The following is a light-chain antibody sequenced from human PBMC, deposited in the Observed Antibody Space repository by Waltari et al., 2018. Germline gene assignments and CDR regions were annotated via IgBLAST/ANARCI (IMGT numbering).Light chain of an antibody. CDR1: SRDVGGYNY. Sequence: QSPLTQPAAVSGSPGPSLTIPCTGTSRDVGGYNYVSWYQPPPRKAPKLIIYDVSNRPPWLSNRFSGSKSDNTASMTISGLQAEDEADYYCSSYTGASPPIVFGGGTKLTVL. V-gene: IGLV2-14*03. CDR2: DVS. J-gene: IGLJ2*01. CDR3: SSYTGASPPIV.